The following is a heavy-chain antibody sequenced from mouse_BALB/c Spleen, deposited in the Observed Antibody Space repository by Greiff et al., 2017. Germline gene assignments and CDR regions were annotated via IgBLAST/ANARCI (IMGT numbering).Heavy chain of an antibody. D-gene: IGHD1-1*01. CDR2: ISSGGGRT. J-gene: IGHJ3*01. CDR1: GFAFSSYD. V-gene: IGHV5-12-1*01. CDR3: ARRWGGSSRFAY. Sequence: EVQGVESGGGLVKPGGSLKLSCAASGFAFSSYDMSWVRQTPEKRLEWVAYISSGGGRTYYPDTVKGRFTIPRDNAKNTLYLQMSSLKSEDTAMYYCARRWGGSSRFAYWGQGTLVTVSA.